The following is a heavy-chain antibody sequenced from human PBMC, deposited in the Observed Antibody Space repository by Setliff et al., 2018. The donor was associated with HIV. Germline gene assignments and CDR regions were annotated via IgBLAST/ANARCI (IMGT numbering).Heavy chain of an antibody. CDR2: INYSGNT. CDR1: GGSVSSSSYY. V-gene: IGHV4-39*07. Sequence: SETLSLTCTVSGGSVSSSSYYWGWIRQRPGKGLEWIGSINYSGNTFYNPSLQSRGTISADTSKNQFSLKLSSVTAADTAVYYCARGTAMVTPYYYYGMDVWGQGTTVTVSS. CDR3: ARGTAMVTPYYYYGMDV. J-gene: IGHJ6*02. D-gene: IGHD5-18*01.